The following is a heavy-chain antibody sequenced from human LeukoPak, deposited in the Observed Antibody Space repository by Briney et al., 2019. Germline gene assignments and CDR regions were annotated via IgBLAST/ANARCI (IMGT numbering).Heavy chain of an antibody. CDR3: AKSTSSSGSFYSGLDY. V-gene: IGHV3-23*01. CDR2: ISGSGGST. Sequence: GGSLRLSCAASVFTFSNYAMTWVRQAPGKGLEWVSCISGSGGSTYYADSVKGRFTISRDDSKNTLYLQMNSLRAEDTAIYYCAKSTSSSGSFYSGLDYWGQGTLVTVSS. J-gene: IGHJ4*02. D-gene: IGHD2-15*01. CDR1: VFTFSNYA.